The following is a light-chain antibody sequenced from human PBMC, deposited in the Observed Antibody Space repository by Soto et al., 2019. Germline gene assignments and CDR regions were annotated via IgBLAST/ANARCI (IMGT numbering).Light chain of an antibody. CDR3: QHYNSYSQT. J-gene: IGKJ1*01. V-gene: IGKV1-13*02. Sequence: AIQMTQSPSSLSASVGDRVTITCRASQGIRNDLGWYQQKPGKAPKLLIYDASSLESGVPSRFSGIGSGTEFTLTISSLQPDDFATYYCQHYNSYSQTFGQGTKVDIK. CDR2: DAS. CDR1: QGIRND.